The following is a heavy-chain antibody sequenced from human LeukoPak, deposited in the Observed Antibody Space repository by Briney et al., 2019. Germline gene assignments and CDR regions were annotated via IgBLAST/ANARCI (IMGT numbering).Heavy chain of an antibody. J-gene: IGHJ5*02. V-gene: IGHV4-34*01. Sequence: PSETLSLTCAVYGGSFSGYYWSWIRQPPGKGLEWIGEINHSGSTNYNPSLKSRVTISVDTSKNQFSLKLSTVTAADTAVYYCARGLKGSMIVVVPAASVWFDPWGQGTLVTVSS. CDR2: INHSGST. D-gene: IGHD2-2*01. CDR1: GGSFSGYY. CDR3: ARGLKGSMIVVVPAASVWFDP.